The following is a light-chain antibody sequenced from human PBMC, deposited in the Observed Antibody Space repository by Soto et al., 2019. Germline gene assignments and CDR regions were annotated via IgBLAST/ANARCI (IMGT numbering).Light chain of an antibody. V-gene: IGKV1-9*01. Sequence: DIPLTQSPSFLSASVGDRVTIPCRASQGIRNFLAWYQQKPGKAPKLLIYAASTLQSGVPSRFSGSGSGTEFTLTILNLQPEDFATYYCQQVHTYPWTFGQGTKVEI. CDR3: QQVHTYPWT. CDR1: QGIRNF. CDR2: AAS. J-gene: IGKJ1*01.